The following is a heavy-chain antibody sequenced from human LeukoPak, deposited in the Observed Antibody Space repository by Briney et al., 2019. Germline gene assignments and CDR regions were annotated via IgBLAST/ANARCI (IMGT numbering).Heavy chain of an antibody. CDR1: GFTFSSYA. CDR2: ISGSGGST. J-gene: IGHJ4*02. V-gene: IGHV3-23*01. Sequence: GGSLRLSCAASGFTFSSYAMSWVRRAPGQGLEWVSAISGSGGSTYYADSVKGRFTISRDNSKNTLYLQMNSLRAEDTAVYYCAKETTVTTIVDYWGQGTLVTVSS. D-gene: IGHD4-17*01. CDR3: AKETTVTTIVDY.